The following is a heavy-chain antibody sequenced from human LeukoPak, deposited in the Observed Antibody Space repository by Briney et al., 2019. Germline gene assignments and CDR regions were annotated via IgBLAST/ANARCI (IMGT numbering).Heavy chain of an antibody. J-gene: IGHJ4*02. CDR1: GFTFSSYA. Sequence: GGSLRLSCSASGFTFSSYAMHWVRQAPGKGLEYVSAISSHGGSTYYADSVKGRFTISRDNSKNTLYLQMNSLRAEDTAVYYCARLLLGYDSSGYQNDNWGQGTLVTVSS. V-gene: IGHV3-64*04. CDR3: ARLLLGYDSSGYQNDN. D-gene: IGHD3-22*01. CDR2: ISSHGGST.